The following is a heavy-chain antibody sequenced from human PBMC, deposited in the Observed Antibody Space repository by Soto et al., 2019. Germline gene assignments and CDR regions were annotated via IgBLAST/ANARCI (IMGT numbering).Heavy chain of an antibody. Sequence: QVQLVQSGAEVKKPGASVKVSCKASGYTFTSYDINWVRQATGQGLEWMGWMNPNSGNTGYAQKFQGRVTMTRNTAIGPAYVDLSSLSSEAPAVYYCARGAHPYGMGVWGQGPTVTVSS. J-gene: IGHJ6*02. V-gene: IGHV1-8*01. CDR3: ARGAHPYGMGV. CDR2: MNPNSGNT. CDR1: GYTFTSYD.